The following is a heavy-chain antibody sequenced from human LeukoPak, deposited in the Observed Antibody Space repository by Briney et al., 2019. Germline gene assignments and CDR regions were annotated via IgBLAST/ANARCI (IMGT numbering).Heavy chain of an antibody. CDR2: INPSGGST. CDR3: ARSSRRLGWFDP. J-gene: IGHJ5*02. D-gene: IGHD7-27*01. V-gene: IGHV1-46*01. Sequence: ASVKVSCKASGYTFTSYYMHWVRQAPGQGLEWMGIINPSGGSTSYAQKFQGRVTMTRDTSTSTVYVELSSLRSEDTAVYYCARSSRRLGWFDPWGQGTLVTVSS. CDR1: GYTFTSYY.